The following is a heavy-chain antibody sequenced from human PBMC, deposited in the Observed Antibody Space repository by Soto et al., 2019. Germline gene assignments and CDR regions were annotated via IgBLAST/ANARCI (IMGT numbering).Heavy chain of an antibody. J-gene: IGHJ6*02. CDR2: IIPILGET. V-gene: IGHV1-69*02. D-gene: IGHD3-10*01. Sequence: QVQLVQSGAEVKKPGSSVRVSCKASGTIFSSYTISWVRQAPGQGLEWMGRIIPILGETTTAQKFQGRVTLIADKSTNTGYTELNRLSLEDTVVYYCTSGSGSRRNDWGQATTVTVSS. CDR1: GTIFSSYT. CDR3: TSGSGSRRND.